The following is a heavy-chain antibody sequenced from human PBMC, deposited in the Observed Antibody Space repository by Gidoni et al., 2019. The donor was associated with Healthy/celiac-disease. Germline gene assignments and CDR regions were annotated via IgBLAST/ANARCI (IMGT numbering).Heavy chain of an antibody. D-gene: IGHD4-17*01. V-gene: IGHV1-2*04. CDR2: INPNSGGT. CDR1: GYTFTGYY. Sequence: QVQLVQSGAEVKKPGASVKVSCKASGYTFTGYYMHWVRQAPGQGLEWMGWINPNSGGTNYAQKVQGWVTMTRDTSISTAYMELSRLRSDDTAVYYCARLNKVTTSLGYYYYYGMDVWGQGTTVTVSS. J-gene: IGHJ6*02. CDR3: ARLNKVTTSLGYYYYYGMDV.